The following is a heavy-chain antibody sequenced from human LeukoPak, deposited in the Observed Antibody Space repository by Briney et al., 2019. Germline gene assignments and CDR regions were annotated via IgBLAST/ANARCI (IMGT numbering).Heavy chain of an antibody. V-gene: IGHV3-66*01. CDR3: AKEDYGDLYFDY. J-gene: IGHJ4*02. CDR2: IYSGGST. Sequence: GGSLRLSCAASEFSVGSNYMTWVRQAPGKGLEWVSLIYSGGSTYYADSVKGRFTISRDNSKNTLYLQMNSLRAEDTAVYYCAKEDYGDLYFDYWGQGTLVTVSS. D-gene: IGHD4-17*01. CDR1: EFSVGSNY.